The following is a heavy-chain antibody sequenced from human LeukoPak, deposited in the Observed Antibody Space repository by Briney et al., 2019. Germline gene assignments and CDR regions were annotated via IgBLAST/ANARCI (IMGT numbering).Heavy chain of an antibody. Sequence: SETLSLTCTVSGGTISSSSYYWGWIRQPPGKGLEWLGRINYSGSTYYNTSLKSRVTISVDRSKNQFSLKLSSVTAADTAVYYCARGYCSGGSCYSSYYYSYMDVWGKGTTVTVSS. CDR3: ARGYCSGGSCYSSYYYSYMDV. CDR1: GGTISSSSYY. CDR2: INYSGST. D-gene: IGHD2-15*01. J-gene: IGHJ6*03. V-gene: IGHV4-39*07.